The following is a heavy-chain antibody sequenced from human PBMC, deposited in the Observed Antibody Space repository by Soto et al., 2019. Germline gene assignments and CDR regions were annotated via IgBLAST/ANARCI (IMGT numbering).Heavy chain of an antibody. D-gene: IGHD4-17*01. J-gene: IGHJ4*02. Sequence: GASVKVSCKASGYTFTSYGISLVRQAPGQGLEWMGWMNPNSGNTGYAQKFQGRVTMTRNTSISTAYMELSSLRSEDTAVYYCARGLQRDYGDYGGRYWGQGTLVTVSS. CDR3: ARGLQRDYGDYGGRY. CDR2: MNPNSGNT. CDR1: GYTFTSYG. V-gene: IGHV1-8*02.